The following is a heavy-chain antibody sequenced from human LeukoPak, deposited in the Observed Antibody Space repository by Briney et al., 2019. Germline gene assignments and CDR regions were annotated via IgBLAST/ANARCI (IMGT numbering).Heavy chain of an antibody. J-gene: IGHJ4*02. D-gene: IGHD3-22*01. CDR1: GFTFSSYA. Sequence: GGSLRLSCAASGFTFSSYAMHWVRQAPGKGLEWVAVISYDGSNKYYADSVKGRFTISRDNSKNTLYLQMNSLRAEDTAVYYCARADYYDSSGYYDGWGQGTLVTVSS. V-gene: IGHV3-30-3*01. CDR2: ISYDGSNK. CDR3: ARADYYDSSGYYDG.